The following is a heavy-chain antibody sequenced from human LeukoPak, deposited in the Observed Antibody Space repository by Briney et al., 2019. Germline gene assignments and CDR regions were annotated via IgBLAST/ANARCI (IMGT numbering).Heavy chain of an antibody. V-gene: IGHV3-21*05. Sequence: GRSLRLSCAASGFAFTNYGMHWVRQAPGKGLEWVSYITNSGTYTNYPDSVRGRFTISRDNAKSSLYLQMNSLRPEDTAIYYCARGHYGLDVWGQGTTVTVSS. CDR2: ITNSGTYT. J-gene: IGHJ6*02. CDR1: GFAFTNYG. CDR3: ARGHYGLDV.